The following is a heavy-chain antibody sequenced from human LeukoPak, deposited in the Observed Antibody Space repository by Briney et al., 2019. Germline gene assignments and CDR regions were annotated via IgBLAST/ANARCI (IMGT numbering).Heavy chain of an antibody. CDR1: GFTFSSYG. V-gene: IGHV3-30*02. J-gene: IGHJ4*02. D-gene: IGHD3-10*01. CDR2: IRYDGSNK. CDR3: AKDGSGSYDY. Sequence: PGGSLRLSCAASGFTFSSYGMHWVRQAPSRGLEWVAFIRYDGSNKYYADSVKGRFTISRDNSKNTLYLQMNSLRAEDTAVYYCAKDGSGSYDYWGQGTLVTVSS.